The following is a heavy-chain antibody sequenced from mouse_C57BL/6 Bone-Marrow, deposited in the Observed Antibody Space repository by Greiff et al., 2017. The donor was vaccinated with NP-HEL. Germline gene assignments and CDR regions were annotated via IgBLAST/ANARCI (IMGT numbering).Heavy chain of an antibody. D-gene: IGHD1-1*01. CDR2: INPNNGGT. Sequence: EVKLQQSGPELVKPGASVKIPCKASGYTFTDYNMDWVKQSHGKSLEWIGDINPNNGGTIYNQKFKGKATLTVDKSSSTAYMELRSLTSEDTAVYYCARHYYGSRGYFDVWGTGTTVTVSS. CDR1: GYTFTDYN. CDR3: ARHYYGSRGYFDV. J-gene: IGHJ1*03. V-gene: IGHV1-18*01.